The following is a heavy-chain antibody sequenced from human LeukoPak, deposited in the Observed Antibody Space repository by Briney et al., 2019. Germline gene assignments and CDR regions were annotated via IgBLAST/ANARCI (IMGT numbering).Heavy chain of an antibody. CDR3: ANRDMQYFDWLSPEYFQH. CDR2: IRYDGSNK. D-gene: IGHD3-9*01. J-gene: IGHJ1*01. CDR1: GFTFSSYG. Sequence: GGSLRLSCAASGFTFSSYGMHWVRQAPGKGLEWVAFIRYDGSNKYYADSVKGRFTISRDNSKNTLYLQMNSLRAEDTAVYYCANRDMQYFDWLSPEYFQHWGQGTLVTVSS. V-gene: IGHV3-30*02.